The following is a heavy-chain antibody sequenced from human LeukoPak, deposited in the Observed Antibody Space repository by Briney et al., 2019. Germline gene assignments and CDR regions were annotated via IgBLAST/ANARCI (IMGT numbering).Heavy chain of an antibody. D-gene: IGHD4-17*01. J-gene: IGHJ4*02. CDR1: GFSFISYG. CDR3: AKRPSDYGDYVSYFDY. CDR2: ISDDGRSK. Sequence: GGSLRLSCAASGFSFISYGMHWVRQAPGKGLEWVGVISDDGRSKDYADSVTGRFTISRDNSKDTQYLQMNSLRAEDTAVYYCAKRPSDYGDYVSYFDYWGQGTLVTVSS. V-gene: IGHV3-30*18.